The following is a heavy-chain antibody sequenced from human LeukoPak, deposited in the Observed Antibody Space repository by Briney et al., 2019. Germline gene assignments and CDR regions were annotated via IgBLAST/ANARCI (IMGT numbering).Heavy chain of an antibody. CDR3: QKTAYEILTGYYTFDY. Sequence: PVRSLRISCAASGFTFSSYEMNWFRQAPGNWLDLVSYISSSGSTIYYADSVKGRFTISRDNAKNSLYLQMNSLRAEDTVFFFKQKTAYEILTGYYTFDYWGQGTLVTVSS. V-gene: IGHV3-48*03. CDR2: ISSSGSTI. CDR1: GFTFSSYE. J-gene: IGHJ4*02. D-gene: IGHD3-9*01.